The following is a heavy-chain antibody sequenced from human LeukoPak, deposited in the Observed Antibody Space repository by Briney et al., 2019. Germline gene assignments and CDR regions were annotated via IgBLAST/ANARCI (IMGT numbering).Heavy chain of an antibody. J-gene: IGHJ4*02. D-gene: IGHD4-11*01. CDR2: ISSSGSTI. CDR1: GFTFGDYA. V-gene: IGHV3-48*03. Sequence: GGSLRLSCTASGFTFGDYAMSWVRQAPGKGLEWVSYISSSGSTIYYADSVKGRFTISRDNAKNSLYLQMNSLRAEDTAVYYCARDRTTVTTLDYWGQGTLVTVSS. CDR3: ARDRTTVTTLDY.